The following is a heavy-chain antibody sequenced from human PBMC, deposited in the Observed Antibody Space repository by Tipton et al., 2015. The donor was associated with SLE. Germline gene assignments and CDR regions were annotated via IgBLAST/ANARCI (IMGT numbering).Heavy chain of an antibody. Sequence: QSGPEVKKPGASVKVSCKASGYTFITYGISWVRLAPGQGLEWMGWISGYNGNTNYAQKLQGRVTMTTDTSTSTAYMELRCLRSDDTAVYYCAGDRSCTNGVCRSYYGMDVCGQGP. D-gene: IGHD2-8*01. CDR3: AGDRSCTNGVCRSYYGMDV. CDR2: ISGYNGNT. J-gene: IGHJ6*02. CDR1: GYTFITYG. V-gene: IGHV1-18*01.